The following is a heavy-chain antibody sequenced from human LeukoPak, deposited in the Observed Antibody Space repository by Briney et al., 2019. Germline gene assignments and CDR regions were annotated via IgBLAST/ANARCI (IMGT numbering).Heavy chain of an antibody. CDR1: GGSISSGDYY. CDR2: IYYSGST. J-gene: IGHJ4*02. CDR3: ARVGIVGATWVDY. Sequence: SQTLSLTCTVSGGSISSGDYYWSWIPQPPGKGLEWIGYIYYSGSTYYNPSLKSRVTISVDTSKNQFSLKLSSVTAADTAVYYCARVGIVGATWVDYWGQGTLVTVSS. V-gene: IGHV4-30-4*08. D-gene: IGHD1-26*01.